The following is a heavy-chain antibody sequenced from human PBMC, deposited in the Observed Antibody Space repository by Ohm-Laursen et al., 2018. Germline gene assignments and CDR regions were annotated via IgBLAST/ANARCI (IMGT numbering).Heavy chain of an antibody. CDR3: ACRSSSSGFDY. D-gene: IGHD6-6*01. J-gene: IGHJ4*02. CDR1: GYTFTSYY. CDR2: INPSGGST. Sequence: ASVKVSYKASGYTFTSYYMHWVRQAPGQGLEWMGIINPSGGSTSYAQKFQGRVTMTRDTSTSTVYMELSSLRSEDTAVYYCACRSSSSGFDYWGQGTLVTVSS. V-gene: IGHV1-46*01.